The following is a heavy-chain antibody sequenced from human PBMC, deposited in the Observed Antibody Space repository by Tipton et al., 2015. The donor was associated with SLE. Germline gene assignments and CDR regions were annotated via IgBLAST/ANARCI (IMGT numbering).Heavy chain of an antibody. CDR1: GDSISSRSYH. D-gene: IGHD5-12*01. CDR3: ARQVASFDY. Sequence: TLSLTCTVSGDSISSRSYHWGWIRQPPGKGGEWIGRIFYSGSPSYNPSLQSRVTISVNTTKHQFSLKVNSVTASDTAVYYCARQVASFDYWGQGTLVTVSS. CDR2: IFYSGSP. V-gene: IGHV4-39*01. J-gene: IGHJ4*02.